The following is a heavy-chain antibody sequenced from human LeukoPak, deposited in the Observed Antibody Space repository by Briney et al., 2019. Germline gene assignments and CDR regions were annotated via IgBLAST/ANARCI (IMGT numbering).Heavy chain of an antibody. CDR3: AILGIETAFDI. V-gene: IGHV4-38-2*01. D-gene: IGHD7-27*01. J-gene: IGHJ3*02. Sequence: SETLSLTCAVSGYSISSGYYWGWIRQPPGKGLEWIGSIYHSGSTYYNPSLMSRVTISVDTSKNQFSLKLSSVTAADTAVYYCAILGIETAFDIWGQGTMVTVSS. CDR1: GYSISSGYY. CDR2: IYHSGST.